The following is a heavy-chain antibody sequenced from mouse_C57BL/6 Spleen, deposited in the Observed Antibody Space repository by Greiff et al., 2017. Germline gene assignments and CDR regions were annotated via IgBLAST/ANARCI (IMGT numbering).Heavy chain of an antibody. D-gene: IGHD2-3*01. CDR3: ARNGYFFDY. CDR2: ISGGGGNT. J-gene: IGHJ2*01. CDR1: GFTFSSYT. Sequence: EVKLMESGGGLVKPGGSLKLSCAASGFTFSSYTMSWVRQTPEKRLEWVATISGGGGNTYYPDSVKGRFTISRDNAKNTLYLQMSSLRSEDTALYYCARNGYFFDYWGQGTTLTVSS. V-gene: IGHV5-9*01.